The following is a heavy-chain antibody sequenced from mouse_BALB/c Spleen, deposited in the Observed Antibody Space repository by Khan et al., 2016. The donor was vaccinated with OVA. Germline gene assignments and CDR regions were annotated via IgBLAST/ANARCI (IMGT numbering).Heavy chain of an antibody. J-gene: IGHJ4*01. Sequence: DLVKPGASVKLSCKASGYTFTSYWINWIKQRPGQGLEWIGRIGPGSGSTSFHKMFKGKAIFTVDTSSSTAYIQLTSLSSEDSAVYFSARSNYYGSGLYAMDYWGQGTSVTVSS. CDR1: GYTFTSYW. V-gene: IGHV1S41*01. CDR3: ARSNYYGSGLYAMDY. D-gene: IGHD1-1*01. CDR2: IGPGSGST.